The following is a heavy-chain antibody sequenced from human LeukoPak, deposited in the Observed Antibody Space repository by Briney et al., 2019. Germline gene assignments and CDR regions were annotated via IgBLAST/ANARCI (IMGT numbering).Heavy chain of an antibody. CDR2: IYYSGST. J-gene: IGHJ6*03. CDR3: ARSGVTEEYSPMDV. D-gene: IGHD2-21*02. Sequence: SETLSLTCTVSGGSISSSSYYWGWIRQPPGKGLEWIGSIYYSGSTYYNPSLRSRVTISVDTSKNQFSLKLSSVTAADTAVYYCARSGVTEEYSPMDVWGKGTTVTVSS. CDR1: GGSISSSSYY. V-gene: IGHV4-39*07.